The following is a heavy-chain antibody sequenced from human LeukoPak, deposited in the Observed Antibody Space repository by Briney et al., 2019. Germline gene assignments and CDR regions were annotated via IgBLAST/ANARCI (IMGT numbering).Heavy chain of an antibody. Sequence: GGSLRLSCAASGFTFSSYGMHWVRQAPGKGLEWVAVISYDGSNKYYADSVKGRFTISRDNSKNTLYLQMNSLRAEDTAVYYCAKAPTAMVRDYFDYWGQGTLVTVSS. V-gene: IGHV3-30*18. D-gene: IGHD5-18*01. CDR3: AKAPTAMVRDYFDY. CDR1: GFTFSSYG. CDR2: ISYDGSNK. J-gene: IGHJ4*02.